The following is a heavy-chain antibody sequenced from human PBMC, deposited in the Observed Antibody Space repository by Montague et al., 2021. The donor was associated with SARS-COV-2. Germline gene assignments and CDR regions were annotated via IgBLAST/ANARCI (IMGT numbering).Heavy chain of an antibody. CDR1: GGSINTRDYF. CDR3: ATSFSVAGEH. D-gene: IGHD6-19*01. Sequence: SETLSPIRTVSGGSINTRDYFWVWIREPPGKGLEWVGTIFFRGAYYNPSLKSRTTVSVDATKNHLYLKLASVTAADTAVYYCATSFSVAGEHWGQGTLVTVSS. V-gene: IGHV4-39*02. J-gene: IGHJ4*02. CDR2: IFFRGA.